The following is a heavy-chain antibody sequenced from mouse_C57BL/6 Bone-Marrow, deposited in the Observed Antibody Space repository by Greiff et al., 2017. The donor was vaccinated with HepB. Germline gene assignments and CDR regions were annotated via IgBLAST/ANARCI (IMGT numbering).Heavy chain of an antibody. V-gene: IGHV14-4*01. CDR1: GFNIKDDY. CDR3: TTYPGAYWYFDV. D-gene: IGHD4-1*01. J-gene: IGHJ1*03. Sequence: EVKLVESGAELVRPGASVKLSCTASGFNIKDDYMHWVKQRPEQGLEWIGWIDPENGDTEYASKFQGKATITADTSSNTAYLQLSSLTSEDTAVYYCTTYPGAYWYFDVWGTGTTVTVSS. CDR2: IDPENGDT.